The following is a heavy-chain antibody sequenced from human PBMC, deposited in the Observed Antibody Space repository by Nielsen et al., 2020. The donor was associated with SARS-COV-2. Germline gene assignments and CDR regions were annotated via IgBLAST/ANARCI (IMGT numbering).Heavy chain of an antibody. CDR2: FGGSGDRT. CDR1: GFTFSNYA. Sequence: GESLKISCAASGFTFSNYAISWVRQAPGKGLEWVSAFGGSGDRTYYADSVKGRFTISRDNSKNTVYLQMNSLRAEDTAVYHCAKDVWSGAHQIGPDYWGQGTLVTVSS. V-gene: IGHV3-23*01. D-gene: IGHD3-3*01. CDR3: AKDVWSGAHQIGPDY. J-gene: IGHJ4*02.